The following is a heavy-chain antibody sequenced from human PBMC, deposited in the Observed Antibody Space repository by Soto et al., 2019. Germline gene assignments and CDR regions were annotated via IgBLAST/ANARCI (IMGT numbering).Heavy chain of an antibody. CDR1: GVSFSGYY. J-gene: IGHJ6*03. V-gene: IGHV4-34*01. CDR3: ARGNEGAAAGIYYYYYMDV. Sequence: PSETLSLTCAVYGVSFSGYYWSWIRQPPGKGLEWIGEINHSGSTNYNPSLKSRVTISVDTSKNQFSLKLSSVTAADTAVYYCARGNEGAAAGIYYYYYMDVWGKGTTVTVSS. CDR2: INHSGST. D-gene: IGHD6-13*01.